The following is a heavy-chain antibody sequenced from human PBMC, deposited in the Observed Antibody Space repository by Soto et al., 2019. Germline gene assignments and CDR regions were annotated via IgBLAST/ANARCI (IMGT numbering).Heavy chain of an antibody. Sequence: SETLSLTCTVSGGSISSSSYYWGWIRQPPGKGLEWIGSIYYSGSTYYNPSLKSRVTISVDTSKNQFSLKLSSVTAADTAVYYCARAAGGTDAFYIWGQGTMVTVSS. CDR1: GGSISSSSYY. CDR3: ARAAGGTDAFYI. D-gene: IGHD3-16*01. CDR2: IYYSGST. V-gene: IGHV4-39*07. J-gene: IGHJ3*02.